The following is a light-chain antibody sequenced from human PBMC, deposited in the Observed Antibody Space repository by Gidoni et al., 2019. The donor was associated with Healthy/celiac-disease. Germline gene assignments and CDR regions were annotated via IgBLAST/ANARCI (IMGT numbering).Light chain of an antibody. V-gene: IGKV1-39*01. J-gene: IGKJ1*01. CDR1: QSISSY. CDR2: AAS. Sequence: DIQMTQSPSSLSASVGDRVTITCRASQSISSYLNWYQQKPGKDPKLLIYAASSLQSGVPSRFSGSGSGTDFNLTSSSLQPEDFATYYCQKSYSTPPTFGQGTKVEIK. CDR3: QKSYSTPPT.